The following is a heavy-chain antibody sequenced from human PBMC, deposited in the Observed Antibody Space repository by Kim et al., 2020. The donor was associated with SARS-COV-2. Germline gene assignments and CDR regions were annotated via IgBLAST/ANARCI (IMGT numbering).Heavy chain of an antibody. CDR2: IYSGGSST. CDR1: GFTFSSYA. Sequence: GGSLRLSCAASGFTFSSYAMSWVRQAPGKGLEWVSVIYSGGSSTYYADSVKGRFTISRDNSKNTLYLQMNSLRAEDTAVYYCAKEGGPYYYDTYFDYWGQGTLVTVSS. CDR3: AKEGGPYYYDTYFDY. V-gene: IGHV3-23*03. D-gene: IGHD3-22*01. J-gene: IGHJ4*02.